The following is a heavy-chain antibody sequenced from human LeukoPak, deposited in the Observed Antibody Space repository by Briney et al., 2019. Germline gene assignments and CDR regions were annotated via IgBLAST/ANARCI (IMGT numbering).Heavy chain of an antibody. J-gene: IGHJ4*02. V-gene: IGHV1-69*13. CDR2: IIPIFGTA. CDR3: ARGRDCSGGSCYSPFDY. D-gene: IGHD2-15*01. CDR1: GGTFSSYA. Sequence: SVKVSCKASGGTFSSYAISWVRQARGQGLECMGGIIPIFGTANYAQKFQGRVTITADESTSTAYMELSSLRSEDTAVYYCARGRDCSGGSCYSPFDYWGQGTLVTVSS.